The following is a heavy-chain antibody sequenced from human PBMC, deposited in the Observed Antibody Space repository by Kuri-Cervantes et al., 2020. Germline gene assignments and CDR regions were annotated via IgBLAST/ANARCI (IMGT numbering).Heavy chain of an antibody. CDR1: GYTFTSYD. CDR3: ARAFSNDYVWGSPPAFDI. D-gene: IGHD3-16*01. CDR2: MNPNSGNT. Sequence: ASVKVSCKASGYTFTSYDINWVRQATGQGLEWMGWMNPNSGNTGHAQKFQGRVTMTRNTSISTAYMELSSLRSEDTAVYYCARAFSNDYVWGSPPAFDIWGQGTMVTVSS. V-gene: IGHV1-8*01. J-gene: IGHJ3*02.